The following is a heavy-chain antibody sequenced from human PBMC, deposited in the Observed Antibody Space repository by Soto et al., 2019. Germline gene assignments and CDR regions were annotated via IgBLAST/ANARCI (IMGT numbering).Heavy chain of an antibody. D-gene: IGHD2-15*01. J-gene: IGHJ4*02. CDR3: ARDVVVVAATRVSYFDY. CDR1: GGSISSGDYY. V-gene: IGHV4-30-4*01. CDR2: IYYSGST. Sequence: SETLSLTCTVSGGSISSGDYYWSWIRQPPGKGLEWIGYIYYSGSTYYNPSLKSRVTISVDTSKNQFSLKLSSVTAADTAVYYCARDVVVVAATRVSYFDYWGQGTLVTVSS.